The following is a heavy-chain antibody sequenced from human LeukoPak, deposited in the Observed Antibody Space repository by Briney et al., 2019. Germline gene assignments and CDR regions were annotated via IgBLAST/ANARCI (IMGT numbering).Heavy chain of an antibody. CDR3: ARDDFDSSGYGNWFDP. CDR2: IFPIFGTA. V-gene: IGHV1-69*13. J-gene: IGHJ5*02. D-gene: IGHD3-22*01. Sequence: SVKVSCKASGGTFSSYAISWVRQAPGQGLEWMGGIFPIFGTANYAQKFQGRVTITADESTSTAYMELSSLRSEDTAVYYCARDDFDSSGYGNWFDPWGQGTLVTVSS. CDR1: GGTFSSYA.